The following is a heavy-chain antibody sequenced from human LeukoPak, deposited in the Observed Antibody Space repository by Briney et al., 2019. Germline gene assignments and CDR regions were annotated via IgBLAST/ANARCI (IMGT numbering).Heavy chain of an antibody. CDR2: IYSGGST. V-gene: IGHV3-53*01. Sequence: PGGSLRLSCTASGFNVSSKYMNWVRQAPGKGLEWVAVIYSGGSTHYADSVKGRITVSRDNSKNTLYLQMNSLRAEDTAVYYCARDWRWLQRKSDAFDIWGQGTMVTVSS. D-gene: IGHD5-24*01. CDR3: ARDWRWLQRKSDAFDI. J-gene: IGHJ3*02. CDR1: GFNVSSKY.